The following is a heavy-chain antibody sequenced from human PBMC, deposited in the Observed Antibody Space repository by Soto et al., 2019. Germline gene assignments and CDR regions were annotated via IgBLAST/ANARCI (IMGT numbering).Heavy chain of an antibody. V-gene: IGHV1-69*12. J-gene: IGHJ6*02. CDR2: IIPIFGTA. CDR1: GGTFISYA. D-gene: IGHD1-20*01. CDR3: ARLTPRYNWNDVEYYYYGMDV. Sequence: QVQLVQSGAEVKKPGSSVKVSCKASGGTFISYAISWVRQAPGQGLEWMGGIIPIFGTANYAQKFQGRVTITADESTSTAYMELSSLRSEDTAVYYCARLTPRYNWNDVEYYYYGMDVWGQGTTVTVSS.